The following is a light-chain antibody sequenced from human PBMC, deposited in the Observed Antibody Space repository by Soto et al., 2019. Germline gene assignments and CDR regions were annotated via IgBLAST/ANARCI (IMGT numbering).Light chain of an antibody. CDR1: QSISTW. CDR2: TAS. V-gene: IGKV1-5*03. J-gene: IGKJ1*01. Sequence: DIQMTQSPSTLSGSVGDRVTITCRASQSISTWLAWYQQKPGKAPKLLIYTASNLEGGVPSRFSGSGSGTDFTLTISSLEPEDFAVYYCQQRSNWPWTFGQGTKVDIK. CDR3: QQRSNWPWT.